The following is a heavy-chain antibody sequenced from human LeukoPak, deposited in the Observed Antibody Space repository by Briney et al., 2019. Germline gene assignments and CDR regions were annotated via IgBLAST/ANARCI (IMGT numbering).Heavy chain of an antibody. CDR3: ARGRSFYGYNYFNYYYYMDV. Sequence: SETLSLTCAVYGGSFSGYYWSWIRQPPGKGLEWIGEINHSGSTNYNPSLKSRVTISVDTSKNQFSLKLSSVTAADTAVYYCARGRSFYGYNYFNYYYYMDVWGKGTTVTVSS. CDR2: INHSGST. CDR1: GGSFSGYY. D-gene: IGHD5-24*01. V-gene: IGHV4-34*01. J-gene: IGHJ6*03.